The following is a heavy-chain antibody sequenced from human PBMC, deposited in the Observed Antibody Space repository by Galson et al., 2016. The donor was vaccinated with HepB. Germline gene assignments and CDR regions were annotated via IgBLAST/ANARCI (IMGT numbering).Heavy chain of an antibody. CDR1: GFTFGDYA. Sequence: SLRLSCAASGFTFGDYAMSWFRQAPGKGLEWVANIKEDGSEKYYVDSVKGRFTISRDNAQNSLYLQMNNLRPEDTAVYYCARDYGPGGQIQKYDYWGQGTLVTVSS. J-gene: IGHJ4*02. CDR3: ARDYGPGGQIQKYDY. V-gene: IGHV3-7*03. D-gene: IGHD3-10*01. CDR2: IKEDGSEK.